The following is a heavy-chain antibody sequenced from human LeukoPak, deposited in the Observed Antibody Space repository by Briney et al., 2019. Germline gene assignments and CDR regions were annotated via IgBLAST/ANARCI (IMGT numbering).Heavy chain of an antibody. CDR3: ARGDYCAGGGRNWFDP. CDR1: GGSVSSGSYY. V-gene: IGHV4-61*01. CDR2: IYYSGST. Sequence: KPSETLSLTCTVSGGSVSSGSYYWSWIRQPPGKGLEWIGYIYYSGSTNYNPSLKSRVTISVDTSKKQFSLKLSSVTAADTAVFYCARGDYCAGGGRNWFDPWSQGTLVTVSS. J-gene: IGHJ5*02. D-gene: IGHD3-16*01.